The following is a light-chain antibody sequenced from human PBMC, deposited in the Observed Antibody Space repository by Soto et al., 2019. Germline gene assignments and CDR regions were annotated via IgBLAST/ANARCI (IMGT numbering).Light chain of an antibody. CDR2: AAS. J-gene: IGKJ1*01. CDR1: QGISSY. CDR3: QQLHPYPWT. Sequence: MQFTHSPSSLYAYVGDRVTIACRASQGISSYLAWYQQKPGKAPKLLIYAASTLQSGVPSRFSGSGSGTDFTLTISSLQPEDFATYYCQQLHPYPWTFALGTKVDI. V-gene: IGKV1-9*01.